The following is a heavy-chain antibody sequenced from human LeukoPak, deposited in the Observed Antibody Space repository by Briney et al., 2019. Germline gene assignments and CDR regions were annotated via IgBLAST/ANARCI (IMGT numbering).Heavy chain of an antibody. CDR3: AKVMVDPYYFDY. V-gene: IGHV3-30*02. Sequence: GGSLRLSCAASGFTFSSYGMHWVRQAPGKGLEWVAFIRYDGSNKYYADSVKGRFTISRDNSKNTLYLQMNSLRAEDTAVYYCAKVMVDPYYFDYWGQGTLVTVSS. CDR1: GFTFSSYG. J-gene: IGHJ4*02. D-gene: IGHD3-10*01. CDR2: IRYDGSNK.